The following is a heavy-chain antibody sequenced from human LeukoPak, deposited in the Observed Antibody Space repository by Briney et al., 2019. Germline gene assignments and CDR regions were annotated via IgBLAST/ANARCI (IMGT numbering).Heavy chain of an antibody. Sequence: GGSLRLSCAASGFTFSSSGMHWVRQAPGKGLEWVAVISYDGSNKYYTDSVKGRFTFSRDNSKNTLYLQMNSLRAEATAVYYCAKEYCSNSVCHSLDYWGQGTLVTVSS. CDR2: ISYDGSNK. V-gene: IGHV3-30*18. J-gene: IGHJ4*02. CDR3: AKEYCSNSVCHSLDY. CDR1: GFTFSSSG. D-gene: IGHD2-8*01.